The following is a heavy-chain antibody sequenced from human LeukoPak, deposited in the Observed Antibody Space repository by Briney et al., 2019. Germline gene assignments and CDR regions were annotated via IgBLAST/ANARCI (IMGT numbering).Heavy chain of an antibody. CDR3: ARDSFSAVAGTEAGFDP. V-gene: IGHV1-69*06. J-gene: IGHJ5*02. D-gene: IGHD6-19*01. CDR1: GGTFNSYS. CDR2: IIPIFGTA. Sequence: SVKVSCKASGGTFNSYSISWVRQAPGQGLEWMGGIIPIFGTANYAQKFQGRVTITADKSTSTAYMELSSLRSEDTAVYYCARDSFSAVAGTEAGFDPWGQGTLVTVSS.